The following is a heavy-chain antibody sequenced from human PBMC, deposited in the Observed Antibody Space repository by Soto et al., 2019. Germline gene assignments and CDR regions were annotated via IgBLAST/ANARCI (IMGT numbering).Heavy chain of an antibody. Sequence: QVQLQESGPGLVEPSQTLSLTCTVSGDSISNGYYTWSWIRQPPGKALEWIGHIYNSVNTYSNPSLKSRVTLSADTSKNQFSLKLSSVTAADTAVYYCARGPSGDKVDYWGQGALVTVSS. CDR3: ARGPSGDKVDY. D-gene: IGHD3-10*01. CDR2: IYNSVNT. CDR1: GDSISNGYYT. J-gene: IGHJ4*02. V-gene: IGHV4-30-4*01.